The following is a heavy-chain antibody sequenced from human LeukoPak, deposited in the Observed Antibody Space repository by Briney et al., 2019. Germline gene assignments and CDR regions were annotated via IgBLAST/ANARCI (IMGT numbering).Heavy chain of an antibody. V-gene: IGHV4-61*08. CDR3: ARGGYYYMDV. CDR1: GGSISSGGHY. CDR2: IYYSGST. Sequence: SQTLSLTCTVSGGSISSGGHYWSWIRQHPGKGLEWIGYIYYSGSTNYNPSLKSRVTISLDTPKSQFSLKLHSVTAADTAVYYCARGGYYYMDVWGKGTTVTVSS. J-gene: IGHJ6*03.